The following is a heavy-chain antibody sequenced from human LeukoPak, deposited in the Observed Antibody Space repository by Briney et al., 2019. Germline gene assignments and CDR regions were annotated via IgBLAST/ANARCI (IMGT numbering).Heavy chain of an antibody. J-gene: IGHJ6*02. CDR3: ARTQHWLVYYGMDV. CDR1: GFTFSSYA. Sequence: GGSLRLSCAASGFTFSSYAMHWVRQAPGKGLEYVSAISSNGGSTYYANSVKGRFTISRDNSKNTLYLQMGSLRAEDMAVYYCARTQHWLVYYGMDVWGQGTTVTVSS. D-gene: IGHD6-19*01. CDR2: ISSNGGST. V-gene: IGHV3-64*01.